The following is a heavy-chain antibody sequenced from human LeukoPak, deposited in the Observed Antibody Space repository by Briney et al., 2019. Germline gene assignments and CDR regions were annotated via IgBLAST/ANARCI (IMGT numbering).Heavy chain of an antibody. V-gene: IGHV4-59*01. CDR1: SGSITSYY. CDR2: IYYSGST. Sequence: SETLSLNCTVSSGSITSYYWSWTRQPPGKGLEWIGYIYYSGSTKYNPSLKSRVTISADTSKNQFSLKLSSVTAADTAVYYCAIGTTGDYPPYFDSWGQGTLVTVSS. CDR3: AIGTTGDYPPYFDS. J-gene: IGHJ4*02. D-gene: IGHD4-17*01.